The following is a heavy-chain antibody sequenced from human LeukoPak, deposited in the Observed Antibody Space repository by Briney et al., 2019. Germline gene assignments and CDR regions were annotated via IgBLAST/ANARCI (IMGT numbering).Heavy chain of an antibody. V-gene: IGHV3-21*01. CDR3: ARVFPPRPLDY. D-gene: IGHD3-3*01. CDR1: GFTFSSYS. J-gene: IGHJ4*02. Sequence: GGSLRLSCAASGFTFSSYSMNWVRQAPGKGLEWVSSISSSSSYINYADSVKGRFTISRDNAKNSLYLQMNSLRAEDTAVYYCARVFPPRPLDYWGQGTLVTVSS. CDR2: ISSSSSYI.